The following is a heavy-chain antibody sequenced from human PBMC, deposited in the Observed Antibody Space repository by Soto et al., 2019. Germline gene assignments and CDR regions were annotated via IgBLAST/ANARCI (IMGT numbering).Heavy chain of an antibody. V-gene: IGHV4-39*01. CDR2: IYYSGST. J-gene: IGHJ4*02. CDR3: ARRYFQYYFDY. D-gene: IGHD3-9*01. Sequence: NPSETLSLTCTVSGGSISSSSYYWGWIRQPPGKGLEWIGSIYYSGSTYYNPSLKSRVTISVDTSKNQFSLKLSSVTAADTAVYYCARRYFQYYFDYWGPGTLVTVSS. CDR1: GGSISSSSYY.